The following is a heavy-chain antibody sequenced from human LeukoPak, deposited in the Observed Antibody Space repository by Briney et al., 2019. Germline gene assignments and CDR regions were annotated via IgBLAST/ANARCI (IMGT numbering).Heavy chain of an antibody. V-gene: IGHV4-59*01. CDR3: ARDSLGYSYGQIYYYYGMDV. D-gene: IGHD5-18*01. Sequence: PSETLSLTCTVSGVSISSYYWSWIRQPPGKGLEWIGYIYYSGSTNYNPSLKSRVTISVDTSKNQFSLKLSSVTAADTAVYYCARDSLGYSYGQIYYYYGMDVWGQGTTVTVSS. CDR1: GVSISSYY. J-gene: IGHJ6*02. CDR2: IYYSGST.